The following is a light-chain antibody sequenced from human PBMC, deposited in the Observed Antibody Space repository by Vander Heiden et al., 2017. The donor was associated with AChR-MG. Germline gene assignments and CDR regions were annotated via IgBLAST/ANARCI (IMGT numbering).Light chain of an antibody. V-gene: IGKV3-15*01. CDR2: GAS. CDR3: QQYNRWPPGT. CDR1: HSVAYN. J-gene: IGKJ1*01. Sequence: EIVLTQSPVTLSVSPGASVSLSCRASHSVAYNLAWYQQKPGQSPRLRMYGASTRATGIPARFTGSGSGTEFTLTISSLQSEDFAVYYCQQYNRWPPGTFGQGTRVEVK.